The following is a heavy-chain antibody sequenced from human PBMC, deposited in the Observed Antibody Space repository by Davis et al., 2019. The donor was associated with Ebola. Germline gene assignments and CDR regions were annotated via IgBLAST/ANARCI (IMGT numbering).Heavy chain of an antibody. V-gene: IGHV3-23*01. Sequence: PGGSLKISCAASGFIFSNYAMYWVRQAPGKGLEWVSIISNTGYTTHYADSVKGRFTVSRDSSKSTLYLQMNSLRAEDTAVYYCAKPLSKYCSDESCHSGNLDSWGQGTLVTVSS. CDR3: AKPLSKYCSDESCHSGNLDS. J-gene: IGHJ5*01. D-gene: IGHD2-15*01. CDR2: ISNTGYTT. CDR1: GFIFSNYA.